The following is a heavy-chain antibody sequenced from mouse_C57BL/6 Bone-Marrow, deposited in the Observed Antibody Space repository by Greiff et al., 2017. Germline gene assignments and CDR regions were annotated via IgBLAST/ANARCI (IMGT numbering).Heavy chain of an antibody. Sequence: EVQLVESGPGLVKPSQSLSLTCSVTGYSITSGYYWNWIRQFPGNKLEWVGYISYDGSNNYNPSLKNRISITRDTSKNKFFLKLKSVTTEDTATYYCARDGYWFAYWGQGTLVTVSA. CDR2: ISYDGSN. CDR1: GYSITSGYY. D-gene: IGHD2-2*01. J-gene: IGHJ3*01. CDR3: ARDGYWFAY. V-gene: IGHV3-6*01.